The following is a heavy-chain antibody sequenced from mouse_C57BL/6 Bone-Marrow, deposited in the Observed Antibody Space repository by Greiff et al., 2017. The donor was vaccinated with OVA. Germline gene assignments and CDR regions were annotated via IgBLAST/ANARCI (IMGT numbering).Heavy chain of an antibody. CDR1: GYTFTDYE. D-gene: IGHD2-4*01. Sequence: QVQLQQSGAELVRPGASVTLSCKASGYTFTDYEMHWVKQTPVHGLEWIGAIDPETGGTAYNQKFKGKAILTADKSSSTAYMELRSLTSEDSAVYYCTRGEDDDPPFAYWGQGTLVTVSA. CDR3: TRGEDDDPPFAY. CDR2: IDPETGGT. V-gene: IGHV1-15*01. J-gene: IGHJ3*01.